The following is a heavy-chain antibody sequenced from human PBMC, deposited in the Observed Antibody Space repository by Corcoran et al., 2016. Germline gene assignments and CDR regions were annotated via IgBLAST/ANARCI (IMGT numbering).Heavy chain of an antibody. CDR2: IKQDGSER. J-gene: IGHJ4*02. V-gene: IGHV3-7*01. D-gene: IGHD4-17*01. CDR1: GFTFSHYW. Sequence: EVQLMESGGGLVQPGGSLRISCAASGFTFSHYWMTWVRQAPGKGLEWVANIKQDGSERYYVDSVKGRFTISRDNAKNSLYLQMNSLRAEDTAIYYCSTSPSTVVAYWGQGTLVAVSS. CDR3: STSPSTVVAY.